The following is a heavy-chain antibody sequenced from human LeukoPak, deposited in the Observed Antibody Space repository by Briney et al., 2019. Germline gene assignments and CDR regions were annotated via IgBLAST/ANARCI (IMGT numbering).Heavy chain of an antibody. D-gene: IGHD3-16*02. J-gene: IGHJ4*02. CDR2: IRHDGSTK. Sequence: PGGSLRLSCAASGFTFSNFGMHWVRQAPGKGLEWVAVIRHDGSTKYFADSVKGRFTISRDNAKNSLYLQMNSLRAEDTAVYYCARGLNKPYDYVWGSYRLFDYWGQGTLVTVSS. CDR3: ARGLNKPYDYVWGSYRLFDY. CDR1: GFTFSNFG. V-gene: IGHV3-33*03.